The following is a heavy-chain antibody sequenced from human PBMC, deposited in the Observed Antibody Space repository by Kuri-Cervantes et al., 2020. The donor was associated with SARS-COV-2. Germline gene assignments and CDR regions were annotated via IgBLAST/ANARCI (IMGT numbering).Heavy chain of an antibody. D-gene: IGHD6-6*01. CDR3: ARGVAARPNYYYYGMDV. Sequence: GESLKISCKGSGYSFTSYWISWVRQMPGKGLEWMGRIDPSDYYTNYSPSFQGHVTISAAKSISTAYLQWSSLRASDTAMYYCARGVAARPNYYYYGMDVWGQGTTVTVSS. CDR2: IDPSDYYT. J-gene: IGHJ6*02. CDR1: GYSFTSYW. V-gene: IGHV5-10-1*01.